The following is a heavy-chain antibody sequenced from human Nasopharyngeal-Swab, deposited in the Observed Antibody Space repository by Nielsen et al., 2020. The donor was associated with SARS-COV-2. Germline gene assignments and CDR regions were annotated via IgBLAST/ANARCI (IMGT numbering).Heavy chain of an antibody. CDR1: GFTFSSYA. CDR2: ISYDGSNK. D-gene: IGHD6-13*01. V-gene: IGHV3-30-3*01. J-gene: IGHJ4*02. Sequence: GESLKISCAASGFTFSSYAMHWVRQAPGKGLEWVAVISYDGSNKYYADSVKGRFTISRDNSKNTLYLQMNSLRAEDTAMYYCARDFISSLGYFDYWGQGTLVTVSS. CDR3: ARDFISSLGYFDY.